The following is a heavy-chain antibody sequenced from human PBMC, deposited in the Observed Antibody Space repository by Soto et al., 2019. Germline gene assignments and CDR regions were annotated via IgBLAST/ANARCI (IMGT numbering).Heavy chain of an antibody. CDR2: IYYSGST. J-gene: IGHJ4*02. V-gene: IGHV4-39*01. D-gene: IGHD6-19*01. CDR3: ACLAVAGSLDY. Sequence: PSETLSLTSTVSGGSIRSSSYYRGRNRQPPGKGLEWIGSIYYSGSTYYNPSLKSRVTISVDTSKNQFSLKLSSVTAADTAVYYCACLAVAGSLDYWGQGTLVTVSS. CDR1: GGSIRSSSYY.